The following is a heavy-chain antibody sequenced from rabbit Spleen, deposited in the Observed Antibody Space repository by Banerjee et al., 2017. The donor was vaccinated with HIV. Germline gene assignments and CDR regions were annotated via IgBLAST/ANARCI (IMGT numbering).Heavy chain of an antibody. CDR2: IDPVFGIT. Sequence: QSLEESGGDLVKPGASLTLTCKASGFDLSIYYYMCWVRQAPGKGLEWIGYIDPVFGITYYASWVNGRFSISRENAQNTLYLQLSSLTAADTATYFCVRDTGSSFSSYGMDLWGQGTLVTVS. CDR1: GFDLSIYYY. J-gene: IGHJ6*01. V-gene: IGHV1S43*01. D-gene: IGHD8-1*01. CDR3: VRDTGSSFSSYGMDL.